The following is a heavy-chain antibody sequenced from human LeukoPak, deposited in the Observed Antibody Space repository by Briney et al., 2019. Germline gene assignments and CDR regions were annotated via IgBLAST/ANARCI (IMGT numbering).Heavy chain of an antibody. CDR1: GFTFSSYE. CDR3: ARDFGLGYCSGGRCLDP. D-gene: IGHD2-15*01. V-gene: IGHV3-48*03. CDR2: ISSSGSTI. J-gene: IGHJ5*02. Sequence: GGSLRLSCAASGFTFSSYEMNWVRQAPGKGLEWVSYISSSGSTIYYADSVKGRFTISRDNAKNSLYLQMNSLRAEDTAVYYCARDFGLGYCSGGRCLDPWGQGTLATVSS.